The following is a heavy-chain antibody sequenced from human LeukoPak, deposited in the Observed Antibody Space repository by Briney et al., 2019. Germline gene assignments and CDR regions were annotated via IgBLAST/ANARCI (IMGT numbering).Heavy chain of an antibody. CDR1: GVSISSSTYY. CDR2: IYYSGST. V-gene: IGHV4-39*01. J-gene: IGHJ1*01. D-gene: IGHD4-17*01. CDR3: ARHSAMTTGYFQH. Sequence: SETLSLTCTVSGVSISSSTYYWGWLRQSPEKGLEWIGSIYYSGSTYYTPSLKSRLTISLDTSKNQFSLKLTSVTAADTAVYYCARHSAMTTGYFQHWGQGTLVTVS.